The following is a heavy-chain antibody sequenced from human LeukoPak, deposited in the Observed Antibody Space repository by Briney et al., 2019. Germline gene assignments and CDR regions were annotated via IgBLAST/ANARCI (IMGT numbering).Heavy chain of an antibody. V-gene: IGHV2-70*11. D-gene: IGHD6-13*01. CDR2: IDWDDDK. Sequence: SGPALVKPTQTLTLTCTFSGFSLSTSGMCVSWIRQPPGKALEWLARIDWDDDKYYSTSLKTRLTISKDTSKNQVVLTMTNMDPVDTATYYCARIGYSSYYYYYMDVWGKGTTVTVSS. CDR1: GFSLSTSGMC. J-gene: IGHJ6*03. CDR3: ARIGYSSYYYYYMDV.